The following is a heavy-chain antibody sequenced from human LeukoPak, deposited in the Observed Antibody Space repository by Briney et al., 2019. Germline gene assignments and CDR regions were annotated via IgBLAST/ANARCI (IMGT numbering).Heavy chain of an antibody. V-gene: IGHV3-7*01. CDR2: INQDGSEK. Sequence: GGSLRLSCAASGFTFSDSWMSWVRQAPGKGLEWLANINQDGSEKYFVDSVKGRFTISRDNAKNSLYLQMNSLRVEDTAVYYCTRGHSDPDYWGQGTLVTVSS. CDR3: TRGHSDPDY. CDR1: GFTFSDSW. J-gene: IGHJ4*02. D-gene: IGHD2-21*02.